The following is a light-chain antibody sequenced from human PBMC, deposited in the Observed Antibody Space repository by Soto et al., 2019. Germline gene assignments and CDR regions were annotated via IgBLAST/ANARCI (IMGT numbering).Light chain of an antibody. V-gene: IGKV4-1*01. J-gene: IGKJ1*01. CDR3: QQYNNWRQT. CDR2: GAS. CDR1: QSVLYSSNNKNL. Sequence: EIVVTQSPDSLAVSLGERATINCKSSQSVLYSSNNKNLLAWYQQKPGQAPRLLLYGASARATGVPARFSGSGSGTQFTLTISSLQSEDFAVYYCQQYNNWRQTFGQGTKVDIK.